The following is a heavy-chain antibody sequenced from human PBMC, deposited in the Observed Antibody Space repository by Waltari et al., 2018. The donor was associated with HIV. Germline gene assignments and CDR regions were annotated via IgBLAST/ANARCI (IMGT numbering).Heavy chain of an antibody. CDR1: GYTFTSYD. Sequence: QVQLVQSGAEVKKPGASVKVSCKASGYTFTSYDINWVRQATGQGLGWMGWMNPNTGNTGYAQKFHGRVTMTRNTSISTAYMELSSLRSEDTAVYYCARGKKGAMGASGYDFWGQGTLVTVSS. D-gene: IGHD1-26*01. CDR3: ARGKKGAMGASGYDF. V-gene: IGHV1-8*01. J-gene: IGHJ4*02. CDR2: MNPNTGNT.